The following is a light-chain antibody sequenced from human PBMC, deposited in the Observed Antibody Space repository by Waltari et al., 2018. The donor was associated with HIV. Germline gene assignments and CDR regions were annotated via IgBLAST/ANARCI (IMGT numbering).Light chain of an antibody. CDR3: QAWDSSAMV. Sequence: YELTQPPSVSVSGAQTATITCSGHELGNNYVCWYQQKPGQSPILVIYGDSKRPSGIPERFSGSNSGGTATLTISGTQAMDEADYYCQAWDSSAMVFGGGTKLTVL. J-gene: IGLJ2*01. CDR2: GDS. V-gene: IGLV3-1*01. CDR1: ELGNNY.